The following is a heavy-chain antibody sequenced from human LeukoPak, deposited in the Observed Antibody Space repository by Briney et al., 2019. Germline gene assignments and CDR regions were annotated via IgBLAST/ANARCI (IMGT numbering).Heavy chain of an antibody. J-gene: IGHJ4*02. CDR3: AGNGAYAIDH. D-gene: IGHD4-17*01. Sequence: SETLSLTCAVSGDSVSGTRWWSWVRQPPGKGLEWIGEVFDGGRTNSNPSLKSRITLSIDGSKNQFSLKLNSVTAADTAVYYCAGNGAYAIDHWGQXXLVXVSS. CDR2: VFDGGRT. V-gene: IGHV4-4*02. CDR1: GDSVSGTRW.